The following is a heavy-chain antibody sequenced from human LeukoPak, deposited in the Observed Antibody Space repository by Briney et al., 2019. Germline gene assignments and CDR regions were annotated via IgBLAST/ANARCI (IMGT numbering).Heavy chain of an antibody. CDR2: IYHSGST. CDR3: ARHFPYYYDSSGYQEDYYYMDV. Sequence: SESLSLTCAVYGGSFSGYYWGSIRQPPGKGLEWIGSIYHSGSTYYNPSLKSRVTISVDTSKNQFSLKLSSVTAADTAVYYCARHFPYYYDSSGYQEDYYYMDVWGKGTTVTISS. CDR1: GGSFSGYY. J-gene: IGHJ6*03. V-gene: IGHV4-34*01. D-gene: IGHD3-22*01.